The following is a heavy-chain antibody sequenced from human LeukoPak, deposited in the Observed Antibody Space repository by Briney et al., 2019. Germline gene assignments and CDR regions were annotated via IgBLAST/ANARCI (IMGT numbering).Heavy chain of an antibody. CDR3: ARERGILRGDAFDI. V-gene: IGHV4-59*12. CDR2: IYSSGNT. CDR1: GGSISSYY. D-gene: IGHD1-26*01. Sequence: SETLSLTCTVSGGSISSYYWSWIRQPPGKGLEWIGYIYSSGNTNYNPSLESRVTMSIDTSKNQFSLKLTSVTAADTAVYYCARERGILRGDAFDIWGQGTMVTVSS. J-gene: IGHJ3*02.